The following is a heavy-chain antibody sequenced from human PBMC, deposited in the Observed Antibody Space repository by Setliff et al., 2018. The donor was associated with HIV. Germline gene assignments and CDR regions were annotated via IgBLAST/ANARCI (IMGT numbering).Heavy chain of an antibody. CDR2: ISPDATIA. J-gene: IGHJ4*02. CDR1: GFAFSGNW. V-gene: IGHV3-74*01. D-gene: IGHD3-10*01. Sequence: PGGSLSLSCTASGFAFSGNWIHWVRQVPGKRLVWVSHISPDATIAGSGDSGKGRFTMSRDNAKNTAYLHMYRLTVDDTGVYYCATDYNRGSFWHLWGQGTQVTVSS. CDR3: ATDYNRGSFWHL.